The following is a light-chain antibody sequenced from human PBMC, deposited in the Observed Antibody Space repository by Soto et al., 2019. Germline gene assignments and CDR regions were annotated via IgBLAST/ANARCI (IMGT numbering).Light chain of an antibody. V-gene: IGLV2-14*01. CDR1: SSDVGGYNY. CDR3: SSYTDVVTLEV. Sequence: QSALTQPASVSGSPGQSITISCTGTSSDVGGYNYVSWYQQYPGRAPKLILYEVSNRPSGVSNRFSGSKSGNTASLTISGLQAEDEADYYCSSYTDVVTLEVFGPGTKVTVL. J-gene: IGLJ1*01. CDR2: EVS.